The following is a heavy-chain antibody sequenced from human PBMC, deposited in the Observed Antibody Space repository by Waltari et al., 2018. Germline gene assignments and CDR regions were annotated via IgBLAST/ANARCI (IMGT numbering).Heavy chain of an antibody. CDR2: ISYDGNNK. CDR3: ARDLHDYGDYGRRFDP. J-gene: IGHJ5*02. CDR1: GFTFSSYA. Sequence: QVQLVESGGGVVQPGRSLRLSCAASGFTFSSYAMHWVRQAPGKGLEWVAVISYDGNNKYYADSVKGRFTISRDNSKNTLYLQMNSLRAEDTAVYYCARDLHDYGDYGRRFDPWGQGTLVTVSS. V-gene: IGHV3-30*01. D-gene: IGHD4-17*01.